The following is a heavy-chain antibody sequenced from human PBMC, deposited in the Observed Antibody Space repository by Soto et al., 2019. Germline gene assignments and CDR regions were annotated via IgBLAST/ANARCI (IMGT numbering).Heavy chain of an antibody. CDR1: GFSLRTTGVG. CDR3: AYTWGLHFDY. D-gene: IGHD3-16*01. CDR2: IYWNDDK. J-gene: IGHJ4*02. V-gene: IGHV2-5*01. Sequence: QITLKESGPTLVEPTQTLTLTCTYSGFSLRTTGVGVGWIRQPPGKALEWLGIIYWNDDKRYSPSLKNRFTLTSDISKSQVVLTMTNMDPVDTAPYYCAYTWGLHFDYWGQGTLVIVSS.